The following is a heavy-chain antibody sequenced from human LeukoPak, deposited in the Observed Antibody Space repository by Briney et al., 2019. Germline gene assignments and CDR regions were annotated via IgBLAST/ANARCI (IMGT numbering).Heavy chain of an antibody. CDR2: FNSGGSA. J-gene: IGHJ4*02. D-gene: IGHD1-7*01. CDR3: ARKQGGTMYDV. CDR1: GGSISSSNYY. V-gene: IGHV4-39*07. Sequence: SETLSLTCIVPGGSISSSNYYWAWIRQPPGKGLEWIGTFNSGGSAYYNPSLTSRVSISKDTSDSQFSLRLYSVTAADTAVYYCARKQGGTMYDVWGQGTQVTVSS.